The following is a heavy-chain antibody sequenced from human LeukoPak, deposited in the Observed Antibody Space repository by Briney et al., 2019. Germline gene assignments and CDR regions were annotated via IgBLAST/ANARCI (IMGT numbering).Heavy chain of an antibody. V-gene: IGHV3-23*01. CDR1: GFTFSSYW. CDR3: AKLTPDSSGYPFDP. D-gene: IGHD3-22*01. CDR2: ISGSGGST. Sequence: GGSLRLSCAASGFTFSSYWMHWIRQAPGKGLEWVSAISGSGGSTYYADSVKGRFTISRDNSKNTLYLQMNSLRAEDTAVYYCAKLTPDSSGYPFDPWGQGTLVTVSS. J-gene: IGHJ5*02.